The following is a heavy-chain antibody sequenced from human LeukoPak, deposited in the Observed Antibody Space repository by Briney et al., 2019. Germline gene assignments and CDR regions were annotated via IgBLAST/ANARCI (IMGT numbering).Heavy chain of an antibody. CDR2: VYHSGST. CDR1: GGSIIRSNYY. Sequence: SETLSLTCSVSGGSIIRSNYYWGWIRQPPGKGLEWIGTVYHSGSTNYNPSLKSRVTISVDTSKNQFSLKLSSVTAADTAIYYCATHVDATRGYYFESWGQGTLVTVSS. J-gene: IGHJ4*02. D-gene: IGHD1-1*01. CDR3: ATHVDATRGYYFES. V-gene: IGHV4-39*01.